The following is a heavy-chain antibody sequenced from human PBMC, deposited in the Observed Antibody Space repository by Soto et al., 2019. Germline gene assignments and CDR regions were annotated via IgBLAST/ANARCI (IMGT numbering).Heavy chain of an antibody. CDR3: ARGHGYFRQ. V-gene: IGHV4-34*01. Sequence: PSETLSLTCDVSGDSFSGYFFNWLRQRPGKGLEWIGEISQVERARYNPSLETRITISVDTSKTQFSLNLPSLTDADTAVYYCARGHGYFRQWGQGALVTVSS. D-gene: IGHD4-17*01. J-gene: IGHJ4*02. CDR1: GDSFSGYF. CDR2: ISQVERA.